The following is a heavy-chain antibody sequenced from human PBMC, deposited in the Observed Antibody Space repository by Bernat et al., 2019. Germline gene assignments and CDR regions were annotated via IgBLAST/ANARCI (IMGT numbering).Heavy chain of an antibody. CDR1: GYSISSGYY. V-gene: IGHV4-38-2*01. J-gene: IGHJ4*02. Sequence: QVQLQESGPGLVKPSETLSLTCAVSGYSISSGYYWGWIRQSPWKGPEWLGSISHSGSTYYNPSLESRVTISGDTSKNQFSLKLSSVTAADTGVYYCARVGIAVPWGSYRPSYFDYWGQGTLVTVSS. CDR3: ARVGIAVPWGSYRPSYFDY. D-gene: IGHD3-16*02. CDR2: ISHSGST.